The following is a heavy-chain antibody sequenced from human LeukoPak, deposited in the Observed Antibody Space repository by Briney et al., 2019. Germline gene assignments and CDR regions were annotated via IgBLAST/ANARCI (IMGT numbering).Heavy chain of an antibody. CDR2: IYHSGST. CDR1: GGSISSSNW. CDR3: ARRVDFFDY. J-gene: IGHJ4*02. D-gene: IGHD3-9*01. Sequence: SETLSLTSAVSGGSISSSNWWSWVRQPPGKGLEWIGEIYHSGSTYYNPSLKSRVTISLDTSQNQFSLKLNSVTAADTAVYYCARRVDFFDYWGQGTLVTVSS. V-gene: IGHV4-4*02.